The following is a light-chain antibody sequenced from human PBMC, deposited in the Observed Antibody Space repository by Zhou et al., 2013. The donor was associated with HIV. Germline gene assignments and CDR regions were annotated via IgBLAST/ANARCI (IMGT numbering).Light chain of an antibody. Sequence: EIVLTQSPATLSLSPGERATLSCRASQSVSSYLAWYQQRPGQALRLLINVASSRATGIPDRFSGSGSGTDFTLTISSLEPEDSAMYYCQQYGSLPITFGQGTRLEIK. CDR1: QSVSSY. J-gene: IGKJ5*01. CDR3: QQYGSLPIT. CDR2: VAS. V-gene: IGKV3-20*01.